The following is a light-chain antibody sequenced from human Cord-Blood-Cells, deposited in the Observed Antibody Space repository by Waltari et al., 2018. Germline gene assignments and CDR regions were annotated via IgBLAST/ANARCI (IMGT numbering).Light chain of an antibody. J-gene: IGKJ2*01. V-gene: IGKV1-5*01. CDR2: DAS. CDR3: QHYNSIPVT. Sequence: DIQMTQSTSTLSASVGDRVTITCRASQSISSWLAWYQQKPGKAPKLLIYDASSLESGVPSRFSGSGSVTEFTLTISSLPPYDFATSYCQHYNSIPVTFGQGTKLEIK. CDR1: QSISSW.